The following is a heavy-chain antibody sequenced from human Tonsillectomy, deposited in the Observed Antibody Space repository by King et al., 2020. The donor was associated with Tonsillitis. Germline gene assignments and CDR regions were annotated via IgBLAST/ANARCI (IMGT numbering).Heavy chain of an antibody. D-gene: IGHD5-18*01. V-gene: IGHV4-59*08. CDR2: IYYSGST. Sequence: QLQESGPGLVKPSETLSLTCTVSGGSISSYYWSWIRQPPGKGLEWIGDIYYSGSTNYNPSLKSRVTISVDTSKNQFSLKLSSVTAADTAVYYCARRDSSADAFDIWGQGTMVTVSS. J-gene: IGHJ3*02. CDR1: GGSISSYY. CDR3: ARRDSSADAFDI.